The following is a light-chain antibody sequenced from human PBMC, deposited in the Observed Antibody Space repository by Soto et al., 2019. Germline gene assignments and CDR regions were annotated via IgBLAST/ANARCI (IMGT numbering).Light chain of an antibody. Sequence: DIVMTQSPDSLAVSLGERATINCKSSQSVLYSSNNKNYLAWYQQTPGQPPKLLIYWASTRESGVPDRFSGSGSGTDFTLTIISLLAEDVAVYYCQQYYSTLTWTFGQGTKVEIK. CDR2: WAS. CDR1: QSVLYSSNNKNY. V-gene: IGKV4-1*01. CDR3: QQYYSTLTWT. J-gene: IGKJ1*01.